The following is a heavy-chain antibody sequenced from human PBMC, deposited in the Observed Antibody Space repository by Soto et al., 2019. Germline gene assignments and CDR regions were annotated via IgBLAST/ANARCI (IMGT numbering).Heavy chain of an antibody. D-gene: IGHD3-16*02. CDR1: GGSISSGDYY. J-gene: IGHJ4*02. CDR3: ARSSNLGDLSLGY. CDR2: IYYRGST. V-gene: IGHV4-30-4*01. Sequence: SETLSLTCTVSGGSISSGDYYWSWIRQPPGKEVGWIGYIYYRGSTYYSPSLKSRVTISIDTSKNQFSLKLSSVTAADTAVYYCARSSNLGDLSLGYWXQGTLVTVS.